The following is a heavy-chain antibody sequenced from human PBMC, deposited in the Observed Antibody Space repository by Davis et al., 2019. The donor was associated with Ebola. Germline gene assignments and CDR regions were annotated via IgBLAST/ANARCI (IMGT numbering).Heavy chain of an antibody. V-gene: IGHV1-3*01. CDR3: ARDALTGGMDV. CDR1: GYIFTSYA. Sequence: ASVKVSCKASGYIFTSYAMHWVRQAPGQRLEWVGWINAGNGDTKYSQKFQGWVTMTRDTSISTAYMELSRLRSDDTAVYYCARDALTGGMDVWGQGTTVTVSS. CDR2: INAGNGDT. J-gene: IGHJ6*02.